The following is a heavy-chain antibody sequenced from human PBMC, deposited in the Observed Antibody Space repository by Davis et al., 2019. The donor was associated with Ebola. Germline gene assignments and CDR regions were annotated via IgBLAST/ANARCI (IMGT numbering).Heavy chain of an antibody. CDR1: GGSISSSNW. V-gene: IGHV4-4*02. CDR3: ARGANWNWLGFDP. Sequence: MPSETLSLTCAVSGGSISSSNWWSWVRQPPGKGLEWIGEIYHSGSTNYNPSLKSRVTISVDKSKNQFSLQLNSVTPEDTAVYYCARGANWNWLGFDPWGQGTLVTVSS. D-gene: IGHD1-7*01. J-gene: IGHJ5*02. CDR2: IYHSGST.